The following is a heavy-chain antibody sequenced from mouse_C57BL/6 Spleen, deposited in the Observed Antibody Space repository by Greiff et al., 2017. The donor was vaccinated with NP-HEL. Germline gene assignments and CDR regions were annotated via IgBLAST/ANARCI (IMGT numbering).Heavy chain of an antibody. J-gene: IGHJ1*03. V-gene: IGHV1-54*01. Sequence: VQLQHSGAELVRPGTSVKVSCKASGYAFTNYLIEWVKQRPGQGLEWIGVINPGSGGTNYNEKFKGKATLTADKSSSTAYMQLSSLTSEDSAVYFCARRYDGYWYFDVWGTGTTVTVSS. CDR2: INPGSGGT. CDR1: GYAFTNYL. D-gene: IGHD2-3*01. CDR3: ARRYDGYWYFDV.